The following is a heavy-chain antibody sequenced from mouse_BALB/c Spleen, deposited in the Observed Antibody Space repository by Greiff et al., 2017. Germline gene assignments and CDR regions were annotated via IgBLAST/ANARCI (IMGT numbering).Heavy chain of an antibody. CDR2: IYPGSGST. J-gene: IGHJ3*01. D-gene: IGHD1-2*01. CDR3: ARRNYYGYGGFAY. CDR1: GYNFTSYW. V-gene: IGHV1-55*01. Sequence: QVQLQQPGAELVKPGTSVKLSCKASGYNFTSYWINWVKLRPGQGLEWIGDIYPGSGSTNYNEKFKSKATLTVDTSSSTAYMQLSSLASEDSALYYCARRNYYGYGGFAYGGQGTLVTVSA.